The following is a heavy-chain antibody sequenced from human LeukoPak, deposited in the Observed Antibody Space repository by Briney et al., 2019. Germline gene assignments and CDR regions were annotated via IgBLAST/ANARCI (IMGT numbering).Heavy chain of an antibody. CDR2: FDSEDGET. Sequence: ASVKVSCKVSGYTLTELSMHWVRQAPGKGLEWMGGFDSEDGETIYAQKFQGRVTMTEDTSTDTAYMELSSLRSEDTAVYYCATPPGDWGSDYYFDYWGQGTLVTVSS. CDR1: GYTLTELS. CDR3: ATPPGDWGSDYYFDY. J-gene: IGHJ4*02. D-gene: IGHD7-27*01. V-gene: IGHV1-24*01.